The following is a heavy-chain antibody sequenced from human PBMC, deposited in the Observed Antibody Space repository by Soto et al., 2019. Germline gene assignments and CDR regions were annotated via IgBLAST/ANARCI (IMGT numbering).Heavy chain of an antibody. CDR2: ISYDGSNK. J-gene: IGHJ6*01. V-gene: IGHV3-30-3*01. D-gene: IGHD2-15*01. CDR3: ARESRYCSGGSCYFDYYGMEV. Sequence: LRLSCAASGFTFISYAMHWVRQAPGNVLEWVAVISYDGSNKYYADSVKGRFTISRDNSKNTLYLQMNSLRAEDTAVYYCARESRYCSGGSCYFDYYGMEVWGQGTTVNVSS. CDR1: GFTFISYA.